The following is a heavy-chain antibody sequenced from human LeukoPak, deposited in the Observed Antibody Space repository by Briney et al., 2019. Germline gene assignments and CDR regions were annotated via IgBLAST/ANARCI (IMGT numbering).Heavy chain of an antibody. CDR1: GFTFSSYG. CDR3: ARVKVAGTFDY. Sequence: GGSLRLSCAASGFTFSSYGMHWVRQAPGKGLEWVAVIWYDGSNKYYADSVKGRFTISRDNSKNTLYLQINSLRAEDTAVYYCARVKVAGTFDYWGQGTLVTVSS. D-gene: IGHD6-19*01. CDR2: IWYDGSNK. V-gene: IGHV3-33*01. J-gene: IGHJ4*02.